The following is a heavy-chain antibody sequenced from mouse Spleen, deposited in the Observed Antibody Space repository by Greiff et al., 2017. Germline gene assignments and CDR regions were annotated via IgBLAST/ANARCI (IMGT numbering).Heavy chain of an antibody. CDR3: ANYYYGSSGYYAMDY. Sequence: EVKPMESGGGLVKPGGSLKLSCAASGFTFSDYGMHWVRQAPEKGLEWVAYISSGSSTIYYADTVKGRFTISRDNAKNTLFLQMTSLRSEDTAMYYCANYYYGSSGYYAMDYWGQGTSVTVSS. D-gene: IGHD1-1*01. V-gene: IGHV5-17*01. J-gene: IGHJ4*01. CDR2: ISSGSSTI. CDR1: GFTFSDYG.